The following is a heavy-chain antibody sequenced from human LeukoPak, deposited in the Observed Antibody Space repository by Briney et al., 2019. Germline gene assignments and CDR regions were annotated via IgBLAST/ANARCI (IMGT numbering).Heavy chain of an antibody. CDR3: AKGPWLAYPYYFDY. CDR1: GFTFSDYY. Sequence: GGSLRLSCAASGFTFSDYYMSWIRQAPGKGLEWVSYISSSGTNIYYADSVKGRFTISSDNAKNSLYLQMNSLRAEDPAVYYCAKGPWLAYPYYFDYWGQGTLVTVSS. V-gene: IGHV3-11*01. CDR2: ISSSGTNI. D-gene: IGHD6-19*01. J-gene: IGHJ4*02.